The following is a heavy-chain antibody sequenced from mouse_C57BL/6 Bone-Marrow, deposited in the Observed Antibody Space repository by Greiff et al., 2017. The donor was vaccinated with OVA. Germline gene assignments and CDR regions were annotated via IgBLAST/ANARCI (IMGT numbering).Heavy chain of an antibody. CDR2: ISDGGSYT. CDR3: ARERGGRFAY. V-gene: IGHV5-4*01. J-gene: IGHJ3*01. Sequence: EVKLMESGGGLVKPGGSLKLSCAASGFTFSSYAMSWVRQTPEKRLEWVATISDGGSYTYYPDNVKGRFTISRDNAKNNLYLQMSHLKSEDTAMYYCARERGGRFAYWGQGTLVTVSA. CDR1: GFTFSSYA. D-gene: IGHD3-3*01.